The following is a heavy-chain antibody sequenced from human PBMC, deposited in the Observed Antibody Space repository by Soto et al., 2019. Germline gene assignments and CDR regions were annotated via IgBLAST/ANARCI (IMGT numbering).Heavy chain of an antibody. CDR3: AREEGGYSYGDFDY. CDR1: GGTFSSYA. Sequence: QVQLVQSGAEVKKPGSSVKVSCKASGGTFSSYAISWVRQAPGQGLEWMGGIIPIFGTANYAQKFQGRVTITADGSTSTAYMELRSPRSEDTAVYYCAREEGGYSYGDFDYWGQGTLVTVSS. D-gene: IGHD5-18*01. J-gene: IGHJ4*02. V-gene: IGHV1-69*01. CDR2: IIPIFGTA.